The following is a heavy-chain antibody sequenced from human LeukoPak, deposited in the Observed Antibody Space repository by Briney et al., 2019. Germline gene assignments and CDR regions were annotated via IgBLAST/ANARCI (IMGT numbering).Heavy chain of an antibody. V-gene: IGHV3-21*06. CDR2: IDSSGGYM. CDR1: GFTFNTYS. J-gene: IGHJ4*02. Sequence: GGSLRLSCEASGFTFNTYSMNWARQAPGKGLEWVSSIDSSGGYMFYADSVKGRFTISRDNAKNSLYLLMNSLRAEDTAVYYCARRAPSHDFDYWGQGTLVTVSS. CDR3: ARRAPSHDFDY.